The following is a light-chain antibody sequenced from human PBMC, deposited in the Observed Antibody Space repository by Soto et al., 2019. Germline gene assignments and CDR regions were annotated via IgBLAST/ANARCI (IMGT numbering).Light chain of an antibody. CDR1: QSISSW. Sequence: DIQMTQSPSILSASVGDRVTITCRASQSISSWLAWYQQKPGKAPKVLIYDASSLERGVPSRFSGSGTGIDFTLTISSVQPDDFASYYCQQYKSYSWSFGQGTKVDIK. J-gene: IGKJ1*01. V-gene: IGKV1-5*01. CDR3: QQYKSYSWS. CDR2: DAS.